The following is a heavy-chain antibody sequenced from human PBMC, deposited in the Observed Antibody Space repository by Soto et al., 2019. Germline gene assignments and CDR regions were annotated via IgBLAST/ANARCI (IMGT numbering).Heavy chain of an antibody. CDR2: IDWDDDK. V-gene: IGHV2-70*11. CDR1: GFSLSTSGMC. D-gene: IGHD3-16*02. CDR3: ARMVAPYDYIWGSYRSNYFDY. J-gene: IGHJ4*02. Sequence: SGPTLGNPTQTLTLTCTFSGFSLSTSGMCVSWIRQPPGKALEWLARIDWDDDKYYSTSLKTRLTISKDTSKNQVVLTMTNMDPVDTATYYCARMVAPYDYIWGSYRSNYFDYWGQGTLVTVSS.